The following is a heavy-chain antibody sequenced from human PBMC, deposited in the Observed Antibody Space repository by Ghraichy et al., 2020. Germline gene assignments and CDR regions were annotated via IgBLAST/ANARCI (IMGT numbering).Heavy chain of an antibody. J-gene: IGHJ4*02. CDR2: LRGSGDST. Sequence: LSLTCAASGFTFSTYAMSWVRQAPGKGLEWVSALRGSGDSTYYADSVKGRFTISRDNSKNTLYLQMNSLSVEDTAVYYCAKGRSTTNDYDYWGQGTLVT. CDR3: AKGRSTTNDYDY. CDR1: GFTFSTYA. D-gene: IGHD2/OR15-2a*01. V-gene: IGHV3-23*01.